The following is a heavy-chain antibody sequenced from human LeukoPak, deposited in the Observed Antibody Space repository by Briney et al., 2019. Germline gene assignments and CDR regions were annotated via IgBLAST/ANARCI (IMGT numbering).Heavy chain of an antibody. CDR3: ARDHSPTGTILVLYFDY. CDR1: GFTLSSYA. CDR2: ISYDRSNQ. V-gene: IGHV3-30-3*01. Sequence: PAGPLRLSCAPPGFTLSSYAMHWVRQAPPNGLPWVAAISYDRSNQYYADSVKGRFTISRDNSKNTLYLQMNSLRAEDTAVYYCARDHSPTGTILVLYFDYWGQGTLVTVSS. J-gene: IGHJ4*02. D-gene: IGHD1-7*01.